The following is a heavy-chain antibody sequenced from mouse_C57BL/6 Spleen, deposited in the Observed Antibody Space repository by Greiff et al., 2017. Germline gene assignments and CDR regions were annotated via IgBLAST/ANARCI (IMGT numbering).Heavy chain of an antibody. CDR3: ARMATVVPYYFDY. V-gene: IGHV1-63*01. D-gene: IGHD1-1*01. J-gene: IGHJ2*01. CDR1: GYTFTNYW. CDR2: IYPGGGYT. Sequence: QVQLKQSGAELVRPGTSVKMSCKASGYTFTNYWIGWAKQRPGHGLEWIGDIYPGGGYTNYNEKFKGKATLTADKSSSTAYMQFSSLTSEDSAIYYCARMATVVPYYFDYWGQGTTLTVSS.